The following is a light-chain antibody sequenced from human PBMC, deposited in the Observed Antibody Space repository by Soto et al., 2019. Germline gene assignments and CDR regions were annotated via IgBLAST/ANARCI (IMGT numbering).Light chain of an antibody. V-gene: IGKV3D-15*01. CDR1: QTVSSY. J-gene: IGKJ2*01. CDR2: DAS. Sequence: KGITQSPANLSVSPGERATPFCRASQTVSSYLAWYQQKPGQAPRLLIYDASNRATGIPARFSGSGSGTDFTLTISSLQSEDFATYYCQQRYSTPYTFGQGTKVDI. CDR3: QQRYSTPYT.